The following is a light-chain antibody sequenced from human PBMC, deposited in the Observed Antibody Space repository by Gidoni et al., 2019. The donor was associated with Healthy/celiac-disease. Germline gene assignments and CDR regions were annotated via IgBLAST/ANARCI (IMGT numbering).Light chain of an antibody. J-gene: IGKJ1*01. CDR2: ATS. CDR3: QQSYSTPPWT. V-gene: IGKV1-39*01. Sequence: DIQMSQSLSSLSASVVDRVTITCRASQSIRSYLNWYQQKPGKAPKLLIYATSSLQSGVASRFSGSGSGTDFTLTISSLQPEDFATYYCQQSYSTPPWTFGQGTKVEIK. CDR1: QSIRSY.